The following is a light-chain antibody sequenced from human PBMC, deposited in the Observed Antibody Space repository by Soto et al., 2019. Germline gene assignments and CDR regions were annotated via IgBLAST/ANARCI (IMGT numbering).Light chain of an antibody. CDR1: QSISRW. CDR2: DVS. Sequence: DIRMTQSPSILSASVGDRVTITCRARQSISRWLAWYQQKPGKAPELLIFDVSRRETGVPSRFSGSGSETEFTLTISSLQPDDFATYYCQHYSSYFYSFGQGTRL. J-gene: IGKJ2*01. V-gene: IGKV1-5*01. CDR3: QHYSSYFYS.